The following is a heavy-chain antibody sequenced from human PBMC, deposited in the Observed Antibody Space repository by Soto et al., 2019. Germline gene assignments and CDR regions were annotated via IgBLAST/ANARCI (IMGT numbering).Heavy chain of an antibody. V-gene: IGHV3-30-3*01. Sequence: GGSLRLSCAASGFTFSSYAMHWVRQAPGKGLEWVAVISYDGSNKYYADSVKGRFTISRDNSKNTLYLQMNSLRAEDTAVYYCARDSGDSSGYYYGPFDYWGQGTLVTVSS. D-gene: IGHD3-22*01. J-gene: IGHJ4*02. CDR2: ISYDGSNK. CDR3: ARDSGDSSGYYYGPFDY. CDR1: GFTFSSYA.